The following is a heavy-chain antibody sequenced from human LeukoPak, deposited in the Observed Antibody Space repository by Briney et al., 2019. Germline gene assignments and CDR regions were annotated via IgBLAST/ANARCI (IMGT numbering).Heavy chain of an antibody. J-gene: IGHJ5*02. D-gene: IGHD3-10*01. CDR3: ARGFPRFGYYYAQGWFDP. CDR1: AGSFSGFY. CDR2: LNHSGTT. Sequence: PSETLSLNCAVYAGSFSGFYWSWIRQPPGKGLEWIGELNHSGTTNYNPSLKSRVTISVDTSKNQFSLKMSSVIAADTAVYYCARGFPRFGYYYAQGWFDPWGQGTLVTVSS. V-gene: IGHV4-34*01.